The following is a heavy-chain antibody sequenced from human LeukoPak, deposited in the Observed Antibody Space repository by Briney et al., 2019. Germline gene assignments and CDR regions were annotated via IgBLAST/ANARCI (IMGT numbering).Heavy chain of an antibody. CDR1: GGTFNSYA. CDR2: IIPIFGTA. J-gene: IGHJ4*02. CDR3: ATYYYGSGSQIYYFDY. Sequence: SVKVSCKASGGTFNSYAISWARQAPGQGLEWMGGIIPIFGTANYAQKFQGRVTITADESTSTAYMELSSLRSEDTAVYYCATYYYGSGSQIYYFDYWGQGTLVTVSS. V-gene: IGHV1-69*13. D-gene: IGHD3-10*01.